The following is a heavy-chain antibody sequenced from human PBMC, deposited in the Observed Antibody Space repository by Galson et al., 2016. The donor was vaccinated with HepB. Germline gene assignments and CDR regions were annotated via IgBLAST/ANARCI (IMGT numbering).Heavy chain of an antibody. CDR1: GFSFSDYA. V-gene: IGHV3-23*01. J-gene: IGHJ4*02. CDR2: ITPSGTTA. Sequence: SLRLSCAASGFSFSDYATCWVRQAPGKGLEWVSSITPSGTTAFYADSVKGRSTFSRDNSNNTLYLQMNGLRAEDTAVYYCAKERLVRRIFDHWGQGTLLTVSS. D-gene: IGHD1-1*01. CDR3: AKERLVRRIFDH.